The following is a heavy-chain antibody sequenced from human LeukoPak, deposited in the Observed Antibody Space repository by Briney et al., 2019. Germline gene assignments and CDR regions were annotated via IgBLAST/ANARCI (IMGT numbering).Heavy chain of an antibody. J-gene: IGHJ4*02. CDR2: VYYSGYT. CDR1: GGSISGYY. D-gene: IGHD4-23*01. Sequence: PSETLSLTCTVSGGSISGYYWSWIRQPPGKGLEWIGYVYYSGYTKYNSSLKSRITISVDTSKNQFSLRLSAATAADTALYYCARYPYGGNSPFDYWGQGTLVTVSS. V-gene: IGHV4-59*08. CDR3: ARYPYGGNSPFDY.